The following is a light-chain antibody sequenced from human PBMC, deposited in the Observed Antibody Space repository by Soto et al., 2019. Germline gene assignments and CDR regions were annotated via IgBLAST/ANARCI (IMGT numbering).Light chain of an antibody. V-gene: IGKV3-20*01. J-gene: IGKJ1*01. CDR2: GAS. Sequence: EIVLTQSPGTLSLSPGERATLSCRASQSVSSSYLAWYQQKPGQAPRLLIYGASSRATGIPDRFSGSGSGTDCTLTIGRLEPEDFAVYYCQQYGSSPRTFGQGAKVEIK. CDR3: QQYGSSPRT. CDR1: QSVSSSY.